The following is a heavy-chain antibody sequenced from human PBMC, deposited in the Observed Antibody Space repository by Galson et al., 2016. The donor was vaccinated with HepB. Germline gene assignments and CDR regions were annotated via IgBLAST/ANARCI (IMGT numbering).Heavy chain of an antibody. Sequence: SETLSLTCTVSGDSISSHYWSWIRQPAGKGLEWIGRIYTSGSTHSNPSLKSRVTMSVDTSKNQFSLKLTSVTAADTAVYYCAREGCSGGSCYSGYNWFDPWGQGTLVTVSS. J-gene: IGHJ5*02. CDR1: GDSISSHY. V-gene: IGHV4-4*07. CDR2: IYTSGST. D-gene: IGHD2-15*01. CDR3: AREGCSGGSCYSGYNWFDP.